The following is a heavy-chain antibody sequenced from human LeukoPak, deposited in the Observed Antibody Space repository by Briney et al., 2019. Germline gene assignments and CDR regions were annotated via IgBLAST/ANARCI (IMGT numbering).Heavy chain of an antibody. CDR2: INPNSGGT. V-gene: IGHV1-2*06. D-gene: IGHD3-3*01. J-gene: IGHJ3*02. Sequence: ASVKVSCKASGYTFTGYYMHWVRQAPGQGLEWMGRINPNSGGTNYAQKVQGRVTMTRATSISTAYMELSRLRSDDTAVYYCARGGTIFGVVRHDAFDIWGQGTMVTVSS. CDR3: ARGGTIFGVVRHDAFDI. CDR1: GYTFTGYY.